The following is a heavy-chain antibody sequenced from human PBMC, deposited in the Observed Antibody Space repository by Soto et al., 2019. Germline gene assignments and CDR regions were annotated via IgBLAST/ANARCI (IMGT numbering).Heavy chain of an antibody. CDR2: IRSYNNST. Sequence: QVQLVQAGAEVKKPGASVKVSCKASGYTFTSYGVNWVRQAPGQGLEWMGWIRSYNNSTNYAQKLQGRVTMTTDTSTNTAYMELRSLRSDDTAVYYCARHGNGDDYWGQGTLVTVSS. V-gene: IGHV1-18*01. J-gene: IGHJ4*02. CDR1: GYTFTSYG. D-gene: IGHD2-8*01. CDR3: ARHGNGDDY.